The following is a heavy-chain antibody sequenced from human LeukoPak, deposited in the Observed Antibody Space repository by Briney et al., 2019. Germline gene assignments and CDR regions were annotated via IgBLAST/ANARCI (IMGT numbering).Heavy chain of an antibody. CDR2: ISSSGSTI. CDR3: ATPPLRYFDRTIN. D-gene: IGHD3-9*01. V-gene: IGHV3-48*03. J-gene: IGHJ4*02. CDR1: GFTFSSYE. Sequence: GGSLRLSCAASGFTFSSYEMNWVRQAPGKGLEWVSYISSSGSTIYYADSVKGRFTISRDNAKNSLYLQMNSLRAEDTAVYYCATPPLRYFDRTINWGQGTLVTVSS.